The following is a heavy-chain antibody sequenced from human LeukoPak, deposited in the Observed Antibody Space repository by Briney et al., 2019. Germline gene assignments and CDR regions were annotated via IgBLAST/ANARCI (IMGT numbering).Heavy chain of an antibody. J-gene: IGHJ4*02. Sequence: PGGSLRLSCAASGFTLSSNWMSWVRQAPGKGLAWVANIRHDGSEKYYVDSVKGRFTISRDNAKNSLYLQMNSLRAEDTAVYYCARNLGYCSSGSCFPFDYWGQGTLVTVSS. V-gene: IGHV3-7*01. CDR3: ARNLGYCSSGSCFPFDY. CDR1: GFTLSSNW. D-gene: IGHD2-15*01. CDR2: IRHDGSEK.